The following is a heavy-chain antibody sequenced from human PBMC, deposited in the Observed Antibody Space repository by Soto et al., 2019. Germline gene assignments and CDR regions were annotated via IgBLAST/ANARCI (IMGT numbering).Heavy chain of an antibody. J-gene: IGHJ6*02. CDR1: GFTFSSYE. V-gene: IGHV3-48*03. CDR3: ARGLYYYYGMDV. CDR2: ISSSGSTI. Sequence: GGSLRLSCAASGFTFSSYEMNWVRQAPGKGLEWVSYISSSGSTIYYADSVKGRFTISRDNAKNSLYLQMNSLRAEDTAVYYCARGLYYYYGMDVWGQGTTVTVSS.